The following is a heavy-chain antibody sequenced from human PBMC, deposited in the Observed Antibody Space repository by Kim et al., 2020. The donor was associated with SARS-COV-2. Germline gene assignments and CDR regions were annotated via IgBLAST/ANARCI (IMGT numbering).Heavy chain of an antibody. CDR1: GGSISSSSYY. CDR3: ARVYGCWSNYFDY. CDR2: IYYSGST. J-gene: IGHJ4*02. D-gene: IGHD3-10*01. V-gene: IGHV4-39*07. Sequence: SETLSLTCTVSGGSISSSSYYWGWIRQPPGKGLEWIGSIYYSGSTYYNPSLKSRVTISVDTSKNQFSLKLISVTSADTSVYYCARVYGCWSNYFDYWGQGTLVTVSS.